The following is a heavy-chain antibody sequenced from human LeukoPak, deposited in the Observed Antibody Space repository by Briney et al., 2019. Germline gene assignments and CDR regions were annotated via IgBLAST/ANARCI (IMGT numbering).Heavy chain of an antibody. CDR3: ARARESMATAGSYFDY. CDR1: GGSISSGDYS. CDR2: IYHTGNT. V-gene: IGHV4-30-2*01. Sequence: SQTLSLTCAVSGGSISSGDYSWSWIRQPPGNGLEWIGYIYHTGNTNYNPSLKSRVTISVARSKNQFSLRLSSVTAADTAVYYCARARESMATAGSYFDYWGQGALVTVSS. J-gene: IGHJ4*02. D-gene: IGHD6-13*01.